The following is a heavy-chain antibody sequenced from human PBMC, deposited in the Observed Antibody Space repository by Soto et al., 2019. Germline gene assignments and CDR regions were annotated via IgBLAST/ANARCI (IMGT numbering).Heavy chain of an antibody. CDR2: ISSSSSYI. CDR1: GFTFSSYS. V-gene: IGHV3-21*01. D-gene: IGHD3-22*01. J-gene: IGHJ4*02. Sequence: GGSLRLSCAASGFTFSSYSMNWFRQAPGKGLEWVSSISSSSSYIYYADSVKGRFTISRDNAKNSLYLQMNSLRAEDTAVYYCARAVYDSSRYAHFDYWGQGNLVTVSS. CDR3: ARAVYDSSRYAHFDY.